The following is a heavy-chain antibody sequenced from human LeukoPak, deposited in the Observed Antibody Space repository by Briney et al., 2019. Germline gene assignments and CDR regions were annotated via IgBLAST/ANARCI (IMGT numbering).Heavy chain of an antibody. V-gene: IGHV3-30*18. CDR1: GFTFSSYG. D-gene: IGHD5/OR15-5a*01. J-gene: IGHJ6*02. CDR3: AKVGSTIWDGMDV. Sequence: GGSLRLSCAASGFTFSSYGMHWVRQAPGKGLEWVAVISYDGSNKYYADSVKGRFTISRDNSKNTLYLQMNSLRAEDTAVYYCAKVGSTIWDGMDVWGQGTTVTVSS. CDR2: ISYDGSNK.